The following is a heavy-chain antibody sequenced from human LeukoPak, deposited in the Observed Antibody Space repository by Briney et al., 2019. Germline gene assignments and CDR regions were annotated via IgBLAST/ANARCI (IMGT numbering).Heavy chain of an antibody. CDR1: GFTFSNYW. V-gene: IGHV3-7*01. CDR3: ARDEYNWNVDAFDI. D-gene: IGHD1-20*01. CDR2: IKEDGSEK. J-gene: IGHJ4*02. Sequence: PGGSLRLSCAASGFTFSNYWMSWVRQAPGKGLEWVANIKEDGSEKYYVDSVKGRFTISRDNAKNSLYLQMNSLRAEDTAVYYCARDEYNWNVDAFDIWGQGTLVTVSS.